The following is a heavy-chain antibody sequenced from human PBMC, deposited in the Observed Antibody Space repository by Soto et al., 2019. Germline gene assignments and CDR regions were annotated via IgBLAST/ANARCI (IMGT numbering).Heavy chain of an antibody. CDR2: INPNSGGT. CDR3: ARSGYYDFWSGYYFDY. CDR1: GYTFTGYY. Sequence: ASVKVSCKASGYTFTGYYMHWVRQAPGQGLEWMGWINPNSGGTNYAQKFQGWVTMTRDTSISTAYMELSRLRSDDTAVYYCARSGYYDFWSGYYFDYWGQGTLVTVSS. V-gene: IGHV1-2*04. D-gene: IGHD3-3*01. J-gene: IGHJ4*02.